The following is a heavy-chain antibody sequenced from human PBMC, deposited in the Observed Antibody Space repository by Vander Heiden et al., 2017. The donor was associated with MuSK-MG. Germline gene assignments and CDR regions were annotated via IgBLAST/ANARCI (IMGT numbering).Heavy chain of an antibody. J-gene: IGHJ4*02. Sequence: QVQLVQSGAEVKEPGSSVKVSCKASGGTFSSYAISWVRKAPGQGLEGRGGIIPIFGTANYAQKFQGRVTITADESTSTAYMELSSLRSEDTAVYYCARGRWGYYYDSSENDYWGQGTLVTVSS. CDR1: GGTFSSYA. V-gene: IGHV1-69*01. D-gene: IGHD3-22*01. CDR2: IIPIFGTA. CDR3: ARGRWGYYYDSSENDY.